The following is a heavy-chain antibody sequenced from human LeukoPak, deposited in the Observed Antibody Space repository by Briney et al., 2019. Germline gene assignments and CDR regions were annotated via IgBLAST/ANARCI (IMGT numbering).Heavy chain of an antibody. D-gene: IGHD2-2*01. CDR3: AREEDCSSTSCYQVFDY. J-gene: IGHJ4*02. CDR2: IIPILGIA. Sequence: SVKVSCKASGGTFISYTISWVRQAPGQGLEWMGRIIPILGIANYAQKFQGRVTITADKSTSTAYMELSSLRSEDTAVYYCAREEDCSSTSCYQVFDYWGQGTLVTVSS. V-gene: IGHV1-69*04. CDR1: GGTFISYT.